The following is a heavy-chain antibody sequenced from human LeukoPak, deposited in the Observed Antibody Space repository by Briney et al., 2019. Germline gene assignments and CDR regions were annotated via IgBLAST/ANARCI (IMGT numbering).Heavy chain of an antibody. D-gene: IGHD4-17*01. V-gene: IGHV3-73*01. J-gene: IGHJ5*02. Sequence: GGSLKLSCEASGFTFSGSAIXWVRQASGKXXXWIGRIRSKGDNHATAYAASVEGXFTISRNDSTNTAYLQMNRLTTDDTGMYYCTRPTVATSSWGQGTLVTVSS. CDR3: TRPTVATSS. CDR1: GFTFSGSA. CDR2: IRSKGDNHAT.